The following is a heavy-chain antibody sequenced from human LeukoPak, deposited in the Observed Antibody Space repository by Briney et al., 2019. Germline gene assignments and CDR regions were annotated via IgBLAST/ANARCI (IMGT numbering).Heavy chain of an antibody. J-gene: IGHJ5*02. Sequence: PSETLSLTCTVSGGSISSSSYYWGWIRQPPGKGLEWIGSIYYSGSTYYNPSLKSRVTISVDTSKNQFSLKLSSVTAADTAVYYCARLRGIAAAGSWGQGTLVTVSS. V-gene: IGHV4-39*01. CDR1: GGSISSSSYY. CDR2: IYYSGST. D-gene: IGHD6-13*01. CDR3: ARLRGIAAAGS.